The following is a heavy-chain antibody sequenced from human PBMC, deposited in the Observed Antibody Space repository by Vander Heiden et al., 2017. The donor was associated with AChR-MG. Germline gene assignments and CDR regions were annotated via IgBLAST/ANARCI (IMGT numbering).Heavy chain of an antibody. V-gene: IGHV1-69*06. CDR1: GGTFSSYA. J-gene: IGHJ6*03. CDR3: ARAHYDFSLYYYYYYMDV. D-gene: IGHD3-3*01. Sequence: QVQLVQSGAEVKKPGSSVKVSCKASGGTFSSYAISWVRQAPGQGLEWMGGFIPIFGTANYAQKYQGRVTITADKSTSTAYMELSSLRSEDTAVYYCARAHYDFSLYYYYYYMDVWGKGTTVTVSS. CDR2: FIPIFGTA.